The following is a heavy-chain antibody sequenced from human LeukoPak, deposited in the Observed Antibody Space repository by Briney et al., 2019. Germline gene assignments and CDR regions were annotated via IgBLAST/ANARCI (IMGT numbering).Heavy chain of an antibody. D-gene: IGHD6-13*01. CDR3: ARSISSSWPNYYYYGMDA. J-gene: IGHJ6*02. CDR1: GGSISSYY. V-gene: IGHV4-59*01. CDR2: IYYSGST. Sequence: ASETLSLTCTVSGGSISSYYWSWIRQPPGKGREWMGYIYYSGSTNYNPSLKSRVTISVDTSKNQFSLKLSSVTAADPAVYYCARSISSSWPNYYYYGMDAWGQGTTVTVSS.